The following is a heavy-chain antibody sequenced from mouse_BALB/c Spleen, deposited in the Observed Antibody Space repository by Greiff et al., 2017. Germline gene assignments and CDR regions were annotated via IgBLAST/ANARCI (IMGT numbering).Heavy chain of an antibody. V-gene: IGHV3-2*02. J-gene: IGHJ4*01. CDR3: ARGGLLQDYAMDY. D-gene: IGHD2-3*01. Sequence: VQLKESGPGLVKPSQSLSLTCTVTGYSITSDYAWNWIRQFPGNKLEWMGYISYSGSTSYNPSLKSRISITRDTSKNQFFLQLNSVTTEDTATYYCARGGLLQDYAMDYWGQGTSVTVSS. CDR2: ISYSGST. CDR1: GYSITSDYA.